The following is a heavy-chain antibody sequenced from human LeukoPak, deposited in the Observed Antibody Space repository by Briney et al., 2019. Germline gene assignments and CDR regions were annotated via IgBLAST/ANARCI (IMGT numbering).Heavy chain of an antibody. Sequence: PSETLSLTCSVSGASIGGSSHYWAWIRQPPGKGPEWIGSIYYSGSTYYNPSLKSRVTMSVDTSQNQFSLKVTFLTVADTAVYYCATLTTMSTWGQGTLVTVSS. CDR1: GASIGGSSHY. CDR2: IYYSGST. J-gene: IGHJ4*02. D-gene: IGHD4-17*01. V-gene: IGHV4-39*01. CDR3: ATLTTMST.